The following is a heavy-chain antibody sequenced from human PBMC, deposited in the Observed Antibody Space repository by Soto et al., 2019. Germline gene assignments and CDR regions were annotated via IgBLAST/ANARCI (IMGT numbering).Heavy chain of an antibody. J-gene: IGHJ5*02. CDR3: ARHGLRNWFDP. Sequence: SETLSLTCTVSGGSISSYYWSWIRQPPGKGLEWIGYIYYSGGTNYNPSLKSRVTISVDTSKNQFSLKLSSVTAADTAVYYCARHGLRNWFDPWGQGTLVTVSS. V-gene: IGHV4-59*08. CDR2: IYYSGGT. CDR1: GGSISSYY.